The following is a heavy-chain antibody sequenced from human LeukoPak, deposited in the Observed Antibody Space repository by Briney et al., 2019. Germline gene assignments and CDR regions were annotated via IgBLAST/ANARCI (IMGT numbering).Heavy chain of an antibody. CDR3: ARESTYYYDNSGFDSAAFDI. Sequence: SQTLSPTCTVSGGSISTGGYYWSWIRLHPGKGLEWIGYIYHSGTAYYNPSLRSRITISLDTSKNLFSLKLTSVTAADTAVYYCARESTYYYDNSGFDSAAFDIWGQGTMVTVSS. J-gene: IGHJ3*02. D-gene: IGHD3-22*01. V-gene: IGHV4-31*03. CDR1: GGSISTGGYY. CDR2: IYHSGTA.